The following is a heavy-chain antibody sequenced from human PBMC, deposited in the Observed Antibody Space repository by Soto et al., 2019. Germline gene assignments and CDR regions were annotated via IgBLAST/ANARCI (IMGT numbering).Heavy chain of an antibody. V-gene: IGHV4-34*01. CDR3: ARSSEGYCSSTSCPKKYYFDY. Sequence: WETLSLTCAVYGGSFSGYYWSWIRQPPGKGLEWIGEINHSGSTNYNPSLKSRVTISVDTSKNQFSLKLSSVTAADTAVYYCARSSEGYCSSTSCPKKYYFDYWGQGTLVTVSS. J-gene: IGHJ4*02. CDR2: INHSGST. CDR1: GGSFSGYY. D-gene: IGHD2-2*01.